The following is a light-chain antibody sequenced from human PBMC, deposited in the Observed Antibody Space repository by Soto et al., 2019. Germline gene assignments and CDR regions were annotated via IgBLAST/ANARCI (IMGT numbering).Light chain of an antibody. CDR3: CSYAGSHVV. J-gene: IGLJ2*01. Sequence: QSALTQPASVSGSPGQSITIYCTGTSSDVGSYNLVSWYQQHPGKAPKLMIYEGSKRPSGVSNRFSGSKSGNTASLTISGLQAEDEADYYCCSYAGSHVVFGVGTKVTVL. V-gene: IGLV2-23*01. CDR1: SSDVGSYNL. CDR2: EGS.